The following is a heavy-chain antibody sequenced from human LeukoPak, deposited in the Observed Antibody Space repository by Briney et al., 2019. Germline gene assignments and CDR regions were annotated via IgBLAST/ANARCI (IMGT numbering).Heavy chain of an antibody. J-gene: IGHJ4*02. CDR1: GFTFSSYA. D-gene: IGHD4-11*01. CDR2: ISYDGSNK. CDR3: ARDKGGLYSDYD. Sequence: GGSLRLSCAASGFTFSSYAMHWVRQAPGKGLEWVAVISYDGSNKYYADSVKGRFTISRDNSKNTLYLQMNSLRAEDTAVYYCARDKGGLYSDYDWGQGTLVTVSS. V-gene: IGHV3-30-3*01.